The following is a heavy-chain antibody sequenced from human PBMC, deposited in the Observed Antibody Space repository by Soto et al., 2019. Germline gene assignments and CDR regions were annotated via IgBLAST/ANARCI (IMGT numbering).Heavy chain of an antibody. CDR2: INPNSGGT. J-gene: IGHJ5*02. CDR3: ARDRAAAGMSYNWFDP. Sequence: ASVKVSCKASGYTFTAYYLHWVRQAPGQGLEWMGWINPNSGGTNYAQKFQGRVTMTRDTSISTAYMELSRLRSDDTAVYYRARDRAAAGMSYNWFDPWGQGTLVTVSS. CDR1: GYTFTAYY. D-gene: IGHD6-13*01. V-gene: IGHV1-2*02.